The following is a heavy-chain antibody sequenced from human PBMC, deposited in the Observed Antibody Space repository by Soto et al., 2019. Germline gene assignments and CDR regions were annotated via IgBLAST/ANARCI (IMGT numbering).Heavy chain of an antibody. CDR2: VSYDGNKR. D-gene: IGHD6-19*01. CDR1: KFTFSTYD. J-gene: IGHJ4*02. Sequence: HLVESGGGVVQPGKSLRLSCAASKFTFSTYDMHWVRQAPGKGLEWVAVVSYDGNKRYYADSVRGRFTISRDNSKNAVDLEMNSLRPEDTAVYFCAKGRASTGWYYREGDYWCQGNLVSVSS. CDR3: AKGRASTGWYYREGDY. V-gene: IGHV3-30*18.